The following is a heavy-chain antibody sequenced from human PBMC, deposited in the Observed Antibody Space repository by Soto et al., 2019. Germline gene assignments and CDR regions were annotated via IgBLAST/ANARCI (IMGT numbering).Heavy chain of an antibody. CDR2: IYYSGST. CDR1: GGSISSGGYY. CDR3: ARVAPFTTVTFDY. J-gene: IGHJ4*02. V-gene: IGHV4-31*03. Sequence: PSETLSLTCTVSGGSISSGGYYWSWIRQHPGKGLEWTGYIYYSGSTYYNPSLKSRVTISVDTSKNQFSLKLSSVTAADTAVYYCARVAPFTTVTFDYWGQGTLVTI. D-gene: IGHD4-4*01.